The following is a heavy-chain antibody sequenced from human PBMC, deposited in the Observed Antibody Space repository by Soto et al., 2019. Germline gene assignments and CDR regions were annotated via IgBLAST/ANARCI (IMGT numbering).Heavy chain of an antibody. CDR3: ARGATVTTNYYYGMDV. CDR2: TRNKDKSYST. J-gene: IGHJ6*02. CDR1: GFTFSDHY. D-gene: IGHD4-4*01. V-gene: IGHV3-72*01. Sequence: EVQLVESGGGLVQPGGSLRLSCAASGFTFSDHYMDWVRQAPGKGLEWVGRTRNKDKSYSTEYAAPVKGRFTISRDDSKKSLYLQMNSLKTEDTAVYYCARGATVTTNYYYGMDVWGQGTTVIVSS.